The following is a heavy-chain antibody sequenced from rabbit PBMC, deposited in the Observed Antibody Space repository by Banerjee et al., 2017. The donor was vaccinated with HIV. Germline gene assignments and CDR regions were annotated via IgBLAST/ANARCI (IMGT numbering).Heavy chain of an antibody. D-gene: IGHD4-2*01. CDR1: GFSFSSGYD. V-gene: IGHV1S45*01. J-gene: IGHJ3*01. Sequence: QEQLEESGGGLVQPEASLTLTCTASGFSFSSGYDMCWVRQAPGKGLEWIGCIATNNGVTWYASWAKGRFTISRTSSTTVDLKMTSLTAADTATYFCARGDAGYAGITRLDLWGPGTLVTVS. CDR3: ARGDAGYAGITRLDL. CDR2: IATNNGVT.